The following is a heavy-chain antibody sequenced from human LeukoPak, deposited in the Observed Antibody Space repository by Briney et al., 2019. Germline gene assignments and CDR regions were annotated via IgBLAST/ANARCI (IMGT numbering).Heavy chain of an antibody. Sequence: PGASLKISCQGSGYIFTSYWIGWVRQLPGKGLEWMGIIYPGDSDTRYSPSFQGQVTISADKSVSTAYLQWSSLKASDTAMYYCARFWNDPYYFDYWGQGTLVTVSS. CDR3: ARFWNDPYYFDY. V-gene: IGHV5-51*01. D-gene: IGHD1-1*01. J-gene: IGHJ4*02. CDR2: IYPGDSDT. CDR1: GYIFTSYW.